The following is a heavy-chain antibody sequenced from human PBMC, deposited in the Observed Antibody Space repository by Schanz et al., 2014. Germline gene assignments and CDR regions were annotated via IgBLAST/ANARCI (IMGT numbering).Heavy chain of an antibody. CDR1: GFTFSDFG. CDR2: IRSDGSLK. Sequence: QVHLVESGGAVVQPGGSLRLSCAATGFTFSDFGMHWVRQASGKGLKWVAFIRSDGSLKYYADSVKGRFTITRDNSKNILYLEMNILRREDTALYFCTRGLGLWGQGTLVTVSS. V-gene: IGHV3-30*02. J-gene: IGHJ4*02. CDR3: TRGLGL.